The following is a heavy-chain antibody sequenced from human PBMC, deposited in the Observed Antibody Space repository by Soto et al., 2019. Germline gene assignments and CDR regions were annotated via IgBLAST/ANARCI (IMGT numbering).Heavy chain of an antibody. J-gene: IGHJ4*02. CDR2: ISAYNGNT. Sequence: ASVKVSCKASGYTFTNYNINWVRQAPGQGLEWMAWISAYNGNTKYAQKLQGRVTMTTDTSTSTAYMELRSLRSDDTAVYYCARQGAAAVDYWGQGPLVTVSS. D-gene: IGHD6-13*01. CDR3: ARQGAAAVDY. V-gene: IGHV1-18*01. CDR1: GYTFTNYN.